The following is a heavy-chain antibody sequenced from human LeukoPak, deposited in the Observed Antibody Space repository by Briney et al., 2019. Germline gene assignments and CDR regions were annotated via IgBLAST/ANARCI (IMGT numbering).Heavy chain of an antibody. CDR1: DGSISSSSYY. D-gene: IGHD2-15*01. J-gene: IGHJ6*03. Sequence: NPSETLSLTCTVSDGSISSSSYYWGWIRQPPGKGLEWIVSIYYGSAFYRVTTYYNPSLKSRVTMPSDSSKNQFVLKLSSFIAADTDAYYCARLGYCSGGSCYYYYYMDVWGKGTTVTVSS. V-gene: IGHV4-39*06. CDR3: ARLGYCSGGSCYYYYYMDV. CDR2: IYYGSAFYRVTT.